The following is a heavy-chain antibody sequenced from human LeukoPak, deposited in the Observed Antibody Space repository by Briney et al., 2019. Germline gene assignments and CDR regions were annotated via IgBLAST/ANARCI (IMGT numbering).Heavy chain of an antibody. CDR3: ARVGYSFSINDWSRTGLGAYPTKHYYYMDV. D-gene: IGHD5-18*01. J-gene: IGHJ6*03. CDR2: VNPSGGT. CDR1: GGSFSDYS. Sequence: SETLSLTCAVYGGSFSDYSWSWIRQPPGKGLEWIGEVNPSGGTNHNPSLMSRVSMSVDTSKNQISLRVSSVSAADTAVYYCARVGYSFSINDWSRTGLGAYPTKHYYYMDVWGRGTAVTVSS. V-gene: IGHV4-34*01.